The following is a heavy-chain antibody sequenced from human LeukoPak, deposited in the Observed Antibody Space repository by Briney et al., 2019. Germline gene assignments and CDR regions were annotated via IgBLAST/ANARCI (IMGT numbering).Heavy chain of an antibody. CDR3: ASYYYDSSGYYEEDFDY. D-gene: IGHD3-22*01. CDR2: ININTGNQ. J-gene: IGHJ4*02. CDR1: GYTFTSYA. Sequence: ASVKVSCKASGYTFTSYAMNWVRQAPGQGLEWMGWININTGNQTSAQAFTGRFVFSLSTSVSTAYLQIRSLKAEDTAVYYCASYYYDSSGYYEEDFDYWGQGTLVTVSS. V-gene: IGHV7-4-1*01.